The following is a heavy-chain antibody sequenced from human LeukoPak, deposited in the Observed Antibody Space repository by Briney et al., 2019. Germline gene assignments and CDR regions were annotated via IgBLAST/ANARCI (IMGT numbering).Heavy chain of an antibody. CDR3: ARESVRRISMRARGYFDY. Sequence: GGSLRLSCAASGFTFSSYCMSWVRQAPGKGLEWVANIKQDGSEKYYVDSVKGRFTIARDNAKNTVFLQMDSLRAEDTAVYFCARESVRRISMRARGYFDYWGQGTRVTVSS. D-gene: IGHD3-22*01. CDR2: IKQDGSEK. CDR1: GFTFSSYC. V-gene: IGHV3-7*01. J-gene: IGHJ4*02.